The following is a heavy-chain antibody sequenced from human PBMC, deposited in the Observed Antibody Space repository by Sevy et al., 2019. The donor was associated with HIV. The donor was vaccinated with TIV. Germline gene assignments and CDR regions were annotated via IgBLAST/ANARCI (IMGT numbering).Heavy chain of an antibody. CDR3: ARVAVEYCTDDCYHRFDY. CDR2: ISYSGTNK. J-gene: IGHJ4*02. D-gene: IGHD2-21*02. CDR1: GFTFTLYA. Sequence: SLKISCAASGFTFTLYAIHWVRQAPGKGLEWVALISYSGTNKYYADSVKGLFTISRDHSKNTAYLQMNNLRTDDTAVYYCARVAVEYCTDDCYHRFDYWGQGTQVTVSS. V-gene: IGHV3-30-3*01.